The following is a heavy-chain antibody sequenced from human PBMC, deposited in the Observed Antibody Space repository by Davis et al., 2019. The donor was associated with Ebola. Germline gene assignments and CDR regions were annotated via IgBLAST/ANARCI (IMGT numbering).Heavy chain of an antibody. CDR1: GGSFSGHY. CDR2: ITHSGST. V-gene: IGHV4-34*01. Sequence: SETLSLTCAVYGGSFSGHYWSWIRQPPGRGLEWIGEITHSGSTNSNPSLKSRVTISVDTSKNQFSLKLSSLTAADTAVYYCARGSDGGNSADSWGQGTLVTVSS. D-gene: IGHD4-23*01. J-gene: IGHJ4*02. CDR3: ARGSDGGNSADS.